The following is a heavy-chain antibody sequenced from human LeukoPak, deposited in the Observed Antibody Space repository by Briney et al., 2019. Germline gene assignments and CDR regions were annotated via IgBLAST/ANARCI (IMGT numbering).Heavy chain of an antibody. Sequence: GGSLRLSCAASGFTFSDYSMNWVRQAPGKGLEWISYIGIDSGNTNYAKSVKGRFTISGDKAKNSLYLQMNSLRVEDTAVYYSARDYKYAFDNWGQGPLVTVSS. CDR1: GFTFSDYS. V-gene: IGHV3-48*01. CDR2: IGIDSGNT. CDR3: ARDYKYAFDN. J-gene: IGHJ4*02. D-gene: IGHD5-24*01.